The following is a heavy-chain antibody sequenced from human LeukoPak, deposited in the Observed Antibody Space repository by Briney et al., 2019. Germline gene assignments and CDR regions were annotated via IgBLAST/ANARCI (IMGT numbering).Heavy chain of an antibody. CDR2: INPNSGGT. CDR1: GYTFTGYY. CDR3: ARDWDRLPGGWFDP. J-gene: IGHJ5*02. D-gene: IGHD1-26*01. V-gene: IGHV1-2*02. Sequence: ASVKVSCKASGYTFTGYYMHWVRQAPGQGLEWMGWINPNSGGTNYAQKFQGRVTMTRDTSISTAYMELRSLRSDDTAVYYCARDWDRLPGGWFDPWGQGTLVTVSS.